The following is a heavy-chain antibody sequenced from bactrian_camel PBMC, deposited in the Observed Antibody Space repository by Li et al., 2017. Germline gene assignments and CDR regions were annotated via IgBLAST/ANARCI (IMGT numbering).Heavy chain of an antibody. CDR1: GHSRGSNC. CDR2: IRRDGGET. J-gene: IGHJ4*01. D-gene: IGHD2*01. CDR3: VSLPFGDMWLVDNY. Sequence: HVQLGESGGGSVQAGGSLRLSCKVSGHSRGSNCVGWYRLPPGRAPAEREGIAAIRRDGGETWYAASVKGRFTTSKDNAKNTLYLEMNSLKPEDTAVYFCVSLPFGDMWLVDNYWARGTQVTVSS. V-gene: IGHV3S45*01.